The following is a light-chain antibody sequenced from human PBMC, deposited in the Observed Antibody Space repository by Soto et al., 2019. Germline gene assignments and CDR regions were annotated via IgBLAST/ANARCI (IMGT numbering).Light chain of an antibody. V-gene: IGKV3D-15*01. CDR1: QSVGGSY. Sequence: DILLTQSPATLSVSPGEGATLSCRGSQSVGGSYLAWYQQKPGQAPRLLIYGASSRATGIPDRFSGSGSGTEFTLTISSLQSADFAVYYCQQYNNWHTWTFGRGTQVDIK. J-gene: IGKJ1*01. CDR3: QQYNNWHTWT. CDR2: GAS.